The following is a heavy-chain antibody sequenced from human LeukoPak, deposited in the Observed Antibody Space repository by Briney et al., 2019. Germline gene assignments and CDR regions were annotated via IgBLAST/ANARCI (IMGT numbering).Heavy chain of an antibody. CDR1: GFTFSSYS. Sequence: GGSLRLSCAASGFTFSSYSMNWVRQAPGKGLEWVSSISSSSSYIYYADSVKGRFTISRDNAKNSLYLQMNSLRAEDTAVYYCASEAYYYDSGGYRHFDYWGQGTLVTVSS. J-gene: IGHJ4*02. V-gene: IGHV3-21*01. D-gene: IGHD3-22*01. CDR2: ISSSSSYI. CDR3: ASEAYYYDSGGYRHFDY.